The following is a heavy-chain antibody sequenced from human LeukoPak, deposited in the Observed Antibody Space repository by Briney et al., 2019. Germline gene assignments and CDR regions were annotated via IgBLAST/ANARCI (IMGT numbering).Heavy chain of an antibody. J-gene: IGHJ3*02. CDR3: ATSGMATPYDAFDI. V-gene: IGHV1-69*13. CDR1: GGTFSSYA. CDR2: IIPIFGTA. Sequence: ASVKVSCKASGGTFSSYAISWVRQAPGQGLEWMGGIIPIFGTANYAQKFQGRVTITADESTSTAYMELSSLRSEDTAVYYCATSGMATPYDAFDIWGQGTMVTVSS. D-gene: IGHD5-24*01.